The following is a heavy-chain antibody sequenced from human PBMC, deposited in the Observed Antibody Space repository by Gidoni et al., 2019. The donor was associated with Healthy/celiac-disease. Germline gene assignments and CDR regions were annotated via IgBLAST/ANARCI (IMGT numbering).Heavy chain of an antibody. Sequence: EVQLVESGGGLVQPGGSLRLSCSASVSTVSSYAMHWVRQAPGKGLEYVSAISSNGGSTYYADSVKGRFTISRDNSKNTLYLQMSSLRAEDTAVYYCVKDQHGGNSGVSAFYIWCQGTMVTVSS. CDR2: ISSNGGST. CDR1: VSTVSSYA. CDR3: VKDQHGGNSGVSAFYI. D-gene: IGHD2-21*02. J-gene: IGHJ3*02. V-gene: IGHV3-64D*09.